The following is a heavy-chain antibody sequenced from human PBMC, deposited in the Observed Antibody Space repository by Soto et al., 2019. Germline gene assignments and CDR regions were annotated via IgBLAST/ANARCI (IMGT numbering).Heavy chain of an antibody. Sequence: SVKVSCKASGSTFTSSAVQWVRQARGQRLEWIGWIVVGSGNTNYAQKFQERVTITRDMSTSTAYMELSSLRSEDTAVYYCAAEGLGISGCSSTSCYYYYGMDVWGQGTTVTVSS. D-gene: IGHD2-2*01. CDR2: IVVGSGNT. V-gene: IGHV1-58*01. CDR3: AAEGLGISGCSSTSCYYYYGMDV. CDR1: GSTFTSSA. J-gene: IGHJ6*02.